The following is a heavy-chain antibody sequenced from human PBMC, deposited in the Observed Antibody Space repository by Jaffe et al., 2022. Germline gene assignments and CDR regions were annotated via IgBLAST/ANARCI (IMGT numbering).Heavy chain of an antibody. CDR3: AKDPWGYGDHGD. CDR1: GFTFDDYA. CDR2: ISWNSGSI. Sequence: EVQLVESGGGLVQPGRSLRLSCAASGFTFDDYAMHWVRQAPGKGLEWVSGISWNSGSIGYADSVKGRFTISRDNAKNSLYLQMNSLRAEDTALYYCAKDPWGYGDHGDWGQGTLVTVSS. J-gene: IGHJ4*02. V-gene: IGHV3-9*01. D-gene: IGHD4-17*01.